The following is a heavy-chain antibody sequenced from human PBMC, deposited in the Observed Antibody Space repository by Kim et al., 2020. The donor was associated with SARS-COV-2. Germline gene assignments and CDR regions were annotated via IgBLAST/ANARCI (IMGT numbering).Heavy chain of an antibody. CDR3: ARDEAC. Sequence: ASVKVSCKASGYTFSNIKIHWVRQSPGQGLEWMGWIHAANGKTIYSEKFHDRITITTDTSASTAYLELVSLRSADTAVYYCARDEACWGPRTLVTVSS. D-gene: IGHD2-21*01. CDR2: IHAANGKT. J-gene: IGHJ4*02. V-gene: IGHV1-3*01. CDR1: GYTFSNIK.